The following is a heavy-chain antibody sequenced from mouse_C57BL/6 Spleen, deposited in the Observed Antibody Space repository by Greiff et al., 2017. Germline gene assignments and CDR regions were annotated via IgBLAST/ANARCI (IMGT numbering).Heavy chain of an antibody. J-gene: IGHJ4*01. D-gene: IGHD5-5*01. V-gene: IGHV1-59*01. CDR3: ARSLPMDY. CDR2: IDPSDSYT. CDR1: GYTFTSYW. Sequence: QVQLQQPGAELVRPGTSVKLSCKASGYTFTSYWMHWVKQRPGQGLEWIGVIDPSDSYTNYNQKFKGKATLTVDTSSSTAYMQLSSLTSEDSAVYYCARSLPMDYWGQGTSVTVSS.